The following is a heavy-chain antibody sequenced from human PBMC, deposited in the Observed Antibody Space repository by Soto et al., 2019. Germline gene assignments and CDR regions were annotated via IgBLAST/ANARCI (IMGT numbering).Heavy chain of an antibody. V-gene: IGHV4-31*03. D-gene: IGHD4-4*01. J-gene: IGHJ6*02. CDR3: ARARLHSNYVSRPYYYGMDV. CDR1: GGSISSGGYY. CDR2: IYYSGST. Sequence: SETLSLTCTVSGGSISSGGYYWSWIRQHPGKGLEWIGYIYYSGSTYYNPSLKSRVTISVDTSKNQFSLKLSSVTAADTAVYYCARARLHSNYVSRPYYYGMDVWGQGTTVTVSS.